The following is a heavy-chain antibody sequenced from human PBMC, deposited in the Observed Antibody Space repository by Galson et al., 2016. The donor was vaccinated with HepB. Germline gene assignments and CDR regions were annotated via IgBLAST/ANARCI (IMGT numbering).Heavy chain of an antibody. Sequence: SETLSLTCTVSGASVTSSPFYWAWIRQSPGEGLEWIGNINHSGSNSNNPSLKSRVTISIDMSNSQFSLMIASVTAADTAVYFCARAVYNEPYIGGWYFFDNWGQGSLVTVSS. D-gene: IGHD6-19*01. CDR2: INHSGSN. CDR1: GASVTSSPFY. V-gene: IGHV4-39*07. CDR3: ARAVYNEPYIGGWYFFDN. J-gene: IGHJ4*02.